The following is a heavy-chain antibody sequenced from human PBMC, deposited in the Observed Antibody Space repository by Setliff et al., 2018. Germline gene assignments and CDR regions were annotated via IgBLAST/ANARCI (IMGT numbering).Heavy chain of an antibody. V-gene: IGHV3-30*03. CDR3: ARLVRYCSTRTCQRASGDEY. Sequence: GGSLRLSCAASGFTVSTFSMHWVRQAPVKGLEWVATISDDGSNEFYADSVKGRFTIFRDNSKNTLYLQMSSLRADDTAIYYCARLVRYCSTRTCQRASGDEYLGQGTLVTVSS. D-gene: IGHD2-8*01. CDR2: ISDDGSNE. CDR1: GFTVSTFS. J-gene: IGHJ4*02.